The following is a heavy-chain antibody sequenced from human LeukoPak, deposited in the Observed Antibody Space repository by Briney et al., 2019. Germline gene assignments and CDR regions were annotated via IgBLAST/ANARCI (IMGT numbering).Heavy chain of an antibody. D-gene: IGHD5-24*01. CDR3: ARDREMATSWGDAFDI. Sequence: GGSLRLSCAASGFTFSSYEMNWVRQAPGKGLEWVSYISSSGSTIYYADSVKGRFTISRDNAKNSLYLQMNSLRAEDTAVYYCARDREMATSWGDAFDIWGQGTMVTVSS. V-gene: IGHV3-48*03. CDR2: ISSSGSTI. J-gene: IGHJ3*02. CDR1: GFTFSSYE.